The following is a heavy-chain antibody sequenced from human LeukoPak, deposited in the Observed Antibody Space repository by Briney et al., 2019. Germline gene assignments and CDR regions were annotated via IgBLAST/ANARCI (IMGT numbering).Heavy chain of an antibody. Sequence: SETLSLTCTVSGGSISSSSYYWGWIRQPPGKGLEWIGSIYYSGSTYYNPSLKSRVTISVDTSKNQFSLKLSSVTAADTAVSYCARPTPPAIAAAGILHWGQGTLVTVSS. CDR1: GGSISSSSYY. V-gene: IGHV4-39*01. D-gene: IGHD6-13*01. CDR3: ARPTPPAIAAAGILH. J-gene: IGHJ1*01. CDR2: IYYSGST.